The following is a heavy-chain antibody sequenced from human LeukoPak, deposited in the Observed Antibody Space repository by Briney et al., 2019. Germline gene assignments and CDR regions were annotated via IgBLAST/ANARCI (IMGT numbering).Heavy chain of an antibody. Sequence: SETLSLTCAVYGGSFSGYYWSWIRQPPGKGLDWIGEINHSGSTNYNPSLKSRVTISVDTSKNQFSLKLSSVTAADTAVYYCARGVTTTPYDGNGYYYYYMDVWGKGTTVTVSS. V-gene: IGHV4-34*01. CDR1: GGSFSGYY. CDR2: INHSGST. D-gene: IGHD4-23*01. J-gene: IGHJ6*03. CDR3: ARGVTTTPYDGNGYYYYYMDV.